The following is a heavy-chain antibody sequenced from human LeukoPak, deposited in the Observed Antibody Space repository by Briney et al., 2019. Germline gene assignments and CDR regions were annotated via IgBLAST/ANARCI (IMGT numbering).Heavy chain of an antibody. D-gene: IGHD3-9*01. CDR2: ISGSGGST. V-gene: IGHV3-23*01. J-gene: IGHJ4*02. CDR1: GFTFSSYA. Sequence: PGGSLRLSCAASGFTFSSYAMSWVRQAPGKGLEWVSAISGSGGSTYYADSVKGRFTISRDNSKNTLYLQMNSLRAEDTAVYYCAKFDYDILTGYDMYYFDYWGQGTLVTVSP. CDR3: AKFDYDILTGYDMYYFDY.